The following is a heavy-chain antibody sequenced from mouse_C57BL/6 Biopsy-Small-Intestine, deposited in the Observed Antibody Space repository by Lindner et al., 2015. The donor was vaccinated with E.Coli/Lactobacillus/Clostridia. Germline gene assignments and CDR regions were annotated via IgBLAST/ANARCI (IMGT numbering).Heavy chain of an antibody. Sequence: VQLQESGAGLMKPGASVKLSCKATGYTFTGYWIEWVKQRPGHGLEWIGEILPGSGSTNYNEKFKGKATFTADKSSSTAYMELRSLTSEDSAVYFCASGRIHYYGSSYQGFAMDYWGQGTSVTVSS. CDR1: GYTFTGYW. D-gene: IGHD1-1*01. CDR3: ASGRIHYYGSSYQGFAMDY. J-gene: IGHJ4*01. CDR2: ILPGSGST. V-gene: IGHV1-9*01.